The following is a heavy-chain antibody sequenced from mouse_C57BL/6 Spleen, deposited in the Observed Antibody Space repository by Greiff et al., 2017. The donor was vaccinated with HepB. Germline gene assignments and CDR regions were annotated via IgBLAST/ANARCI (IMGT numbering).Heavy chain of an antibody. CDR1: GYTFTSYW. V-gene: IGHV1-55*01. CDR3: ALITTVVGRFAY. CDR2: IYPGSGST. Sequence: QVQLQQPGAELVKPGASVKMSCKASGYTFTSYWITWVKQRPGQGLEWIGDIYPGSGSTNYNEKFKSKATLTVDTSSSTAYMQLSSLTSEDSAVYYCALITTVVGRFAYWGQGTLVTVSA. D-gene: IGHD1-1*01. J-gene: IGHJ3*01.